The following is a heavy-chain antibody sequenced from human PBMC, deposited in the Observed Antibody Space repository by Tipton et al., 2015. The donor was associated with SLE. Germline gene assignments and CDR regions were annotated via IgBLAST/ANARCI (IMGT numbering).Heavy chain of an antibody. J-gene: IGHJ4*02. D-gene: IGHD5-12*01. CDR3: ARGGVGGYDYFDY. CDR2: IYNTGST. V-gene: IGHV4-31*03. CDR1: GDTISSGGYY. Sequence: TLSLTCTVSGDTISSGGYYWSWIRQLPGKGLEWIGYIYNTGSTTYRPSLQSRVTISAETSKNQFTLNLYSVTAADTAVYYCARGGVGGYDYFDYWGQGTLVRVSS.